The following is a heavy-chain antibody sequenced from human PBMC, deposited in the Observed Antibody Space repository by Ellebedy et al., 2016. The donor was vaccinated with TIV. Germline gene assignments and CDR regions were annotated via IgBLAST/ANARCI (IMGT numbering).Heavy chain of an antibody. CDR2: ITWNGGTI. J-gene: IGHJ6*02. CDR1: GFIFDDYA. Sequence: PGGSLRLSCVASGFIFDDYAMHWVRQTPGKGLEWVSGITWNGGTIAYADSVKGRFTISRDNAKNSLFLQMNSLRPEDTALYFCGKDRGPLMATVRAGMDVWGQGTTVTVSS. D-gene: IGHD5-24*01. V-gene: IGHV3-9*01. CDR3: GKDRGPLMATVRAGMDV.